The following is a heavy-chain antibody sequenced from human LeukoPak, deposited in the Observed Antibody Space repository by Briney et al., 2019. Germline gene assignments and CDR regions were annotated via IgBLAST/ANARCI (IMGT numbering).Heavy chain of an antibody. CDR2: ISSSGNYK. CDR1: GLSFSSYS. CDR3: ARDQFTGWYSGVDFFFDF. D-gene: IGHD6-19*01. J-gene: IGHJ4*02. V-gene: IGHV3-21*01. Sequence: TGGSLRPSCAASGLSFSSYSMNWVRQAPGKGLEWVSSISSSGNYKYYAESLKDRFTVSRDNAKNSLFLEMTSLRAEDTALYYCARDQFTGWYSGVDFFFDFWGQGALVTVSS.